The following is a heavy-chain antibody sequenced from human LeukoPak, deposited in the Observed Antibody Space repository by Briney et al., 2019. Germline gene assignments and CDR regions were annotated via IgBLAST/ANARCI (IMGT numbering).Heavy chain of an antibody. J-gene: IGHJ4*02. Sequence: GGSLRLSCAASGFTFNNHWMCWVRQAPGKGLEGVANIKQDGSEKFYVDSVKGRFTISRDNAKNSLYLQMNSLRAEDTAVYYCARDELWTVVEPALDYWGQGTLVTVCS. D-gene: IGHD2-2*01. CDR2: IKQDGSEK. CDR3: ARDELWTVVEPALDY. CDR1: GFTFNNHW. V-gene: IGHV3-7*01.